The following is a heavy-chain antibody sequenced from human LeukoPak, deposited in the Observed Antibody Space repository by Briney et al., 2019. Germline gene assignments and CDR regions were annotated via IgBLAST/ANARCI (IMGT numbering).Heavy chain of an antibody. CDR1: GGPFSGYY. J-gene: IGHJ5*02. CDR2: INHSGST. CDR3: ARKGAVVRGVIAANWFDP. V-gene: IGHV4-34*01. Sequence: KPSETLSLTCAVYGGPFSGYYWSWIRQPPGEGLEWIGEINHSGSTNYNPSLKSRVTISVDTSKNQFSLKLSSVTAADTAVYYCARKGAVVRGVIAANWFDPWGQGTLVTVSS. D-gene: IGHD3-10*01.